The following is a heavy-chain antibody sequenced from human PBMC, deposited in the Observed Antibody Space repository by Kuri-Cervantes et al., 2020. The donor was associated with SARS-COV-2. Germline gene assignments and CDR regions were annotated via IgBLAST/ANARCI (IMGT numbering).Heavy chain of an antibody. D-gene: IGHD2-15*01. CDR2: IYYSGST. Sequence: SETLSLTCTVSSDSINRGSYYWSWIRQLPGKGLEWIGYIYYSGSTYYNPSLKSRVTISVDTSKNQFSLKLSSVTAADTAVYYCARGAKLGYCSGGSCSLFDYWGQGTLVTVSS. CDR3: ARGAKLGYCSGGSCSLFDY. CDR1: SDSINRGSYY. V-gene: IGHV4-30-4*08. J-gene: IGHJ4*02.